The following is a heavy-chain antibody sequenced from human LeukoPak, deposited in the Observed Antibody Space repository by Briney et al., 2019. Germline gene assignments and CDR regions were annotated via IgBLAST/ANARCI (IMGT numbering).Heavy chain of an antibody. Sequence: SETLSLTCAVYGGSFSGYYWSWIRQPPGKGLEWIGEINHSGSTNYIPSLKSRVTISVDTSKNQFSLKLSSVTAADTAVYYCARVRRSSGYQNPFDYWGQGTLVTVSS. CDR3: ARVRRSSGYQNPFDY. V-gene: IGHV4-34*01. J-gene: IGHJ4*02. CDR1: GGSFSGYY. CDR2: INHSGST. D-gene: IGHD3-22*01.